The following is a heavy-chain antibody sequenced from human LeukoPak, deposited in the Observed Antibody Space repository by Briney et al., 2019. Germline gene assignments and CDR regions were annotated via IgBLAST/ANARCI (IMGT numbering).Heavy chain of an antibody. J-gene: IGHJ4*02. Sequence: GGSLRLSCAASGFTFSSYAMSWVRLAPGKGLECVSGISGSGSSTYYADSVKGRFTISRDNSKNTLYLQMSSLRAEDTALYYCAKGKVPAVLTKYYFDRWGQGTLVTVSS. V-gene: IGHV3-23*01. CDR3: AKGKVPAVLTKYYFDR. D-gene: IGHD2-2*01. CDR1: GFTFSSYA. CDR2: ISGSGSST.